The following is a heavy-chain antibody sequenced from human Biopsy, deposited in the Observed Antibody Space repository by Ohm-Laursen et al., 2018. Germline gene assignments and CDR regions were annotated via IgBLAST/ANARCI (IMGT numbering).Heavy chain of an antibody. CDR1: GGTVSRYA. CDR2: IIPVFGLA. D-gene: IGHD4-17*01. Sequence: SSVKVSCKASGGTVSRYAISWVRQAPGQGLEWMGGIIPVFGLATYAQRLQGRVSTTADTSTNTAYMELSSLRSDDTAVYFCARGLPTEYGDYFSLDYWGQGTLVIVSS. J-gene: IGHJ4*02. V-gene: IGHV1-69*17. CDR3: ARGLPTEYGDYFSLDY.